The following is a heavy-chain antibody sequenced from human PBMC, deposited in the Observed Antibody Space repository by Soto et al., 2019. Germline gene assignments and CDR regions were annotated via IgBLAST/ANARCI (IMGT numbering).Heavy chain of an antibody. V-gene: IGHV4-4*02. Sequence: QVQLQESGPGLVKPSGTLSLTCGVSRGSVSSNNWWTWVRQPPGKGLEWIGEIYQTGTTNYNPSLQSRVTISLDKSNNHFSLKLNSGPAADTAVYYCARRIALSGTAGAPGDWGQGTLVIVSS. J-gene: IGHJ4*02. CDR2: IYQTGTT. CDR3: ARRIALSGTAGAPGD. D-gene: IGHD6-19*01. CDR1: RGSVSSNNW.